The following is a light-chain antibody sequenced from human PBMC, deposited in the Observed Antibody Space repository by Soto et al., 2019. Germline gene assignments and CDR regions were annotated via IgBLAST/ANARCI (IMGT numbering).Light chain of an antibody. CDR2: GAS. J-gene: IGKJ1*01. CDR1: QSVSSN. V-gene: IGKV3-15*01. CDR3: QQYNTWPRT. Sequence: EIVMTQSPATLSVPPGERSTLSCGASQSVSSNFAWYQQRPVQAPRLLFYGASIRATAVPARFTASGSGTEFTLTISSLQSEDFEVYYCQQYNTWPRTFGQGTKVDIK.